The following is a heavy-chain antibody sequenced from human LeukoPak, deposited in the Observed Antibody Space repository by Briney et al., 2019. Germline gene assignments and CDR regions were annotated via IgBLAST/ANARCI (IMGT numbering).Heavy chain of an antibody. CDR3: ARDRELAHCVTTSCDHYYYYYYMDV. J-gene: IGHJ6*03. CDR1: GFTFSSYS. CDR2: ISSSSSYI. V-gene: IGHV3-21*01. Sequence: GSLRLSCAASGFTFSSYSMNWVRQAPGKGLEWVSSISSSSSYIYYADSVKGRFTISRDNAKNSLYLQMNSLRAEDTAVYYCARDRELAHCVTTSCDHYYYYYYMDVWGKGTTVTVSS. D-gene: IGHD2-2*01.